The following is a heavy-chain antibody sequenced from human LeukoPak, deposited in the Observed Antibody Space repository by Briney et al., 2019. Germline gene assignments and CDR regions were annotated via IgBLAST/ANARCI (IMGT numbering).Heavy chain of an antibody. CDR1: GGSFSGYY. V-gene: IGHV4-34*01. J-gene: IGHJ5*02. CDR3: ARGAYGSGRRFDP. D-gene: IGHD3-10*01. Sequence: KPSETLSLTCAVYGGSFSGYYWSWIRQPPGKGLGWVGEINHSGSTNYNPSLKSRVTISVDTSKNQFSLKLSSVTAADTAVYYCARGAYGSGRRFDPWGQGTLVTVSS. CDR2: INHSGST.